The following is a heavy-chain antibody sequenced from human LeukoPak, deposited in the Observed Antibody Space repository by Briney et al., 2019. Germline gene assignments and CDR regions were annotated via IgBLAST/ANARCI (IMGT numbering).Heavy chain of an antibody. CDR1: GFTFSSYS. Sequence: PGGSLRLSCAASGFTFSSYSMHWVRQAPGKGLEWVAVISYDGSNKYYADSVKGRFTLSRDNSKNTLYMQMDSLRAEDTAVYYCARSAATVTTYSHFDYWGQGTLVTVSS. CDR3: ARSAATVTTYSHFDY. D-gene: IGHD4-17*01. J-gene: IGHJ4*02. CDR2: ISYDGSNK. V-gene: IGHV3-30*04.